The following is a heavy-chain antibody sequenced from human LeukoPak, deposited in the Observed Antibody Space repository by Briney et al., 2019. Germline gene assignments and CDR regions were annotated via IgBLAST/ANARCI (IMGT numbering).Heavy chain of an antibody. CDR3: AKVKERGYNYGGDAFDI. J-gene: IGHJ3*02. CDR2: ISSSGRFI. Sequence: GGSLRLSCAASGFTFDDYGMSWVRQAPGKGLEWVSSISSSGRFIYYADSVKGRFTISRDDAKNSLYLQMNSLRAEDTALYYCAKVKERGYNYGGDAFDIWGQGTMVTVSS. D-gene: IGHD5-18*01. V-gene: IGHV3-21*04. CDR1: GFTFDDYG.